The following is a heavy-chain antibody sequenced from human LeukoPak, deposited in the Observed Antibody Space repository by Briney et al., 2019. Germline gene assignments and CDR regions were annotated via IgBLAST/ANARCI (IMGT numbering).Heavy chain of an antibody. CDR3: AREGGGYNNRGFDY. V-gene: IGHV3-21*01. Sequence: EGSLRLSCAASGFTFSSYSMNWVRQAPGKGLEWVSSISSSSSYIYYADSVKGRFTISRDNAKNSLYLQMNSLRAEDTAVYYCAREGGGYNNRGFDYWGQGTLVTVSS. CDR2: ISSSSSYI. J-gene: IGHJ4*02. CDR1: GFTFSSYS. D-gene: IGHD5-24*01.